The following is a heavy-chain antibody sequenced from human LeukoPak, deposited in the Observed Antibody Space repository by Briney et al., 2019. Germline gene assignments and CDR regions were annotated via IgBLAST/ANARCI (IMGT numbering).Heavy chain of an antibody. Sequence: GGTLRLSCAASGFTFSSYGMSWVRQAPGKGLEWVSAISGSGGSAYYADSVKGRFTISRDNAKNSLFLQMNSLRAEDTAVYYCARRDYMDVWGKGTTVTVSS. J-gene: IGHJ6*03. V-gene: IGHV3-23*01. CDR1: GFTFSSYG. CDR2: ISGSGGSA. CDR3: ARRDYMDV.